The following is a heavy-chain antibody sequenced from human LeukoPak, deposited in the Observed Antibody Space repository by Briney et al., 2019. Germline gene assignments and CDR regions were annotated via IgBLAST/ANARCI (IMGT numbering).Heavy chain of an antibody. CDR3: ARGLGYSGYDSWRDFDY. CDR2: ISYDGSNK. D-gene: IGHD5-12*01. V-gene: IGHV3-30*04. J-gene: IGHJ4*02. Sequence: GRSLRLSCAASGFTFSSYAMHWVRQAPGKGLEWVAVISYDGSNKYYADSVKGRFTISRDNSKNTLYLQMNSLRAEDTAVYYCARGLGYSGYDSWRDFDYWGQGTLVTVSS. CDR1: GFTFSSYA.